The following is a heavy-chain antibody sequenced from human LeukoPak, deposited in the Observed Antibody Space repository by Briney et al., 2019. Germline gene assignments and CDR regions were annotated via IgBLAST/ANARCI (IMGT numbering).Heavy chain of an antibody. V-gene: IGHV1-18*01. CDR2: ISAYNGYT. CDR3: ASFISSWYGDTDAFDI. J-gene: IGHJ3*02. Sequence: ASVKVSCKASGYTFTNYGFSWVRQAPGQGLEWMGWISAYNGYTDYAQKFQFRVTMTTDTSTSTAYMELNSLRAEDTAVYYCASFISSWYGDTDAFDIWGQGTMVTVSS. D-gene: IGHD6-13*01. CDR1: GYTFTNYG.